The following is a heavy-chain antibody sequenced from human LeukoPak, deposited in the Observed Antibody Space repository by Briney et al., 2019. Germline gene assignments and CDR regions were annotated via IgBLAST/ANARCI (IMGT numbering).Heavy chain of an antibody. Sequence: PGGSLRLSCAASGFTISSSYMSWVRQVPGKGLEWVSCIYGADNIYYADFVKDRFTISRDSNRNILYLQMNSLRADDTAVYYCARGARGAYFDYWGQGTLVTVSS. V-gene: IGHV3-66*01. CDR2: IYGADNI. J-gene: IGHJ4*02. CDR3: ARGARGAYFDY. D-gene: IGHD4/OR15-4a*01. CDR1: GFTISSSY.